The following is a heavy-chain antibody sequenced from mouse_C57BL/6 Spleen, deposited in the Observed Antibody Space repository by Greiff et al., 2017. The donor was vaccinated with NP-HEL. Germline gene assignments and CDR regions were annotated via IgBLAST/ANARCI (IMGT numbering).Heavy chain of an antibody. J-gene: IGHJ1*03. Sequence: VQLQQSGAELVKPGASVKISCKASGYAFSSYWMNWVKQRPGKGLEWIGQIYPGDGDTNYNGKFKGKATLTADKSSSTAYMQLSSLASEGSAVYFCARSGSSPHWYFDVWGTGTTVTVSS. CDR3: ARSGSSPHWYFDV. CDR1: GYAFSSYW. V-gene: IGHV1-80*01. CDR2: IYPGDGDT. D-gene: IGHD1-1*01.